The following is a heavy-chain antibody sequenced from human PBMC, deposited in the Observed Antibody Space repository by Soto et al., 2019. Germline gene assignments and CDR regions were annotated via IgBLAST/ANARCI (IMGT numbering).Heavy chain of an antibody. V-gene: IGHV1-8*01. CDR1: GYTFTSYD. CDR3: ARGRELRFLEWLLPNWFDP. CDR2: MNPNSGNT. D-gene: IGHD3-3*01. Sequence: QVQLVQSGAEVKKPGASVKVSCKASGYTFTSYDINWVRQATGQGLEWMGWMNPNSGNTGYAQKFQGRVTMTRNTSISTAYMEVSSLRSEDTAVYYCARGRELRFLEWLLPNWFDPWGQGTLVTVSS. J-gene: IGHJ5*02.